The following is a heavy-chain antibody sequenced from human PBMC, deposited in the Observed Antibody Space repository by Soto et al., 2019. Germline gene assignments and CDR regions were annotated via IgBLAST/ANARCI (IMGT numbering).Heavy chain of an antibody. CDR3: ARSTGSGFRPGTHRFNWFDP. D-gene: IGHD5-12*01. Sequence: QVQLVQSGAEVKQPGSSVKVSCQASGVTFSSFAISWVRHAPGQGLEWMGGIIPIFRTPNYAQNFQGRVTITPDESTTSVYMELSRLRSEDTAVYYCARSTGSGFRPGTHRFNWFDPWGQGTLVTVSS. J-gene: IGHJ5*02. CDR2: IIPIFRTP. CDR1: GVTFSSFA. V-gene: IGHV1-69*01.